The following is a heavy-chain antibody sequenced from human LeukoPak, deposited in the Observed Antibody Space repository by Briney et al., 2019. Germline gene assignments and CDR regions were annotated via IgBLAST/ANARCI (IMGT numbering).Heavy chain of an antibody. CDR1: EFIVSSNY. J-gene: IGHJ6*04. CDR3: AELGITMIGGV. V-gene: IGHV3-66*01. Sequence: PGGSLRLSCAASEFIVSSNYMSWVRQAPGKGLEWVSTIYSGGSTYYADSVKGRFTISRDNAKNSLYLQMNSLRAEDTAVYYCAELGITMIGGVWGKGTTVTISS. D-gene: IGHD3-10*02. CDR2: IYSGGST.